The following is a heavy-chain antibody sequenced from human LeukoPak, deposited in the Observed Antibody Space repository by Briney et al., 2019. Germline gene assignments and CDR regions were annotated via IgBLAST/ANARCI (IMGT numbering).Heavy chain of an antibody. Sequence: ASVKLSCKASGYTFTSYGISGVPQAPGQGLEWMGWTSTYNGNTSSTQKLHGRVTMTTYASTSTAYMELRSLRSDDTAVYYCASPGDQLDYWGKGALVTVSS. CDR1: GYTFTSYG. CDR2: TSTYNGNT. J-gene: IGHJ4*02. V-gene: IGHV1-18*01. D-gene: IGHD3-16*01. CDR3: ASPGDQLDY.